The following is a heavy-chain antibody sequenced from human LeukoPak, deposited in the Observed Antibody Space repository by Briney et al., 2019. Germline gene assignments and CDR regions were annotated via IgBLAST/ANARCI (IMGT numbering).Heavy chain of an antibody. V-gene: IGHV4-34*01. J-gene: IGHJ4*02. CDR1: GGSFSGYY. D-gene: IGHD3-22*01. CDR2: INHSGST. CDR3: ARGTLESYYYDSSGSRPFDY. Sequence: KPSETLSLTCAVYGGSFSGYYWSWIRQPPGKGLEWIGEINHSGSTNYNPPLKSRVTISVDTSKNQFSLKLSSVTAADTAVYYCARGTLESYYYDSSGSRPFDYWGQGTLVTVSS.